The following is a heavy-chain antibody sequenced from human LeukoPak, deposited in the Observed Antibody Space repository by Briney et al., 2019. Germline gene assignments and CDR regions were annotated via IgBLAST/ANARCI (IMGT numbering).Heavy chain of an antibody. J-gene: IGHJ4*02. D-gene: IGHD2-2*01. V-gene: IGHV3-43*01. CDR1: GFTFDDYA. CDR2: ISWDGGST. CDR3: ANQPSTSPGLYFGF. Sequence: GGSLRLSCAASGFTFDDYAMHWVRQAPGKGLEWVSLISWDGGSTSYADSVKGRFTISRDNSKNSLYLQMNSLRTEDTALYHCANQPSTSPGLYFGFWGQGTLVTVSS.